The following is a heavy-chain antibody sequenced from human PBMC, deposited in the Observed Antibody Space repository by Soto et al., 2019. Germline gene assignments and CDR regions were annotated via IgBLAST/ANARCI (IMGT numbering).Heavy chain of an antibody. CDR3: ARDNIPTPFAGFDP. Sequence: PGGSLRLSCAASGFTFSDYYMSWTRQAPGKGLEWVSYISSSGSTIYYADSVKGRFTTSRDNAKNSLYLQMNSLRAEDTAVYYCARDNIPTPFAGFDPWGQGTLVTVSS. CDR1: GFTFSDYY. CDR2: ISSSGSTI. J-gene: IGHJ5*02. V-gene: IGHV3-11*01. D-gene: IGHD2-2*02.